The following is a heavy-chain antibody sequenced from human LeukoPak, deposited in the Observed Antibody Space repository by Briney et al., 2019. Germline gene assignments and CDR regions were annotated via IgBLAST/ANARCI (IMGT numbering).Heavy chain of an antibody. CDR1: GGSISSYY. J-gene: IGHJ3*02. D-gene: IGHD3-22*01. CDR2: IYYSGST. V-gene: IGHV4-59*12. CDR3: ARDTYYYDSSGPISDAFDI. Sequence: PSETLSLTCTVSGGSISSYYWSWIRQPPGKGLEWIGYIYYSGSTNYNPSLKSRVTISVDTSKNQFSLKLSSVTAADTAVYYCARDTYYYDSSGPISDAFDIWGQGTMVTVSS.